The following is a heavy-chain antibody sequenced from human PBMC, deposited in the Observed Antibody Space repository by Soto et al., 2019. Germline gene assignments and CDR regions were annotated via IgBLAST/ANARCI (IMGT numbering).Heavy chain of an antibody. V-gene: IGHV1-18*01. Sequence: ASVKVSCKASGYTFTSYGISWVRQAPGQGLEWMGWISAYNGNTNYAQKLQGRVTMTTDTSTSTAYMELRSLRSDDTAVYYCARDYCSSTSCRASWFDYWGQGTLVTLSS. CDR2: ISAYNGNT. CDR1: GYTFTSYG. D-gene: IGHD2-2*01. J-gene: IGHJ4*02. CDR3: ARDYCSSTSCRASWFDY.